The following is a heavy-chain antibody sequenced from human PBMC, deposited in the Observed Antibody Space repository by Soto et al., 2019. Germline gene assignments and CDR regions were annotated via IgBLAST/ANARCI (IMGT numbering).Heavy chain of an antibody. V-gene: IGHV3-23*01. J-gene: IGHJ6*02. D-gene: IGHD3-10*01. CDR2: ISGTGGGT. CDR3: TTGPYGSGTPYYYYGMDV. CDR1: GFTFSNYA. Sequence: PGGSLRLSCAASGFTFSNYAMTWVRQAPGKGLEWVSVISGTGGGTNNADSAKGRFTTSRDNSKNTLYLQMNSLKTEDTAVYYCTTGPYGSGTPYYYYGMDVWGQGTTVTVSS.